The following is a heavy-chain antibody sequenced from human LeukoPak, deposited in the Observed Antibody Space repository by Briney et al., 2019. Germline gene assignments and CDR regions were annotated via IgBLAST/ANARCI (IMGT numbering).Heavy chain of an antibody. J-gene: IGHJ4*02. Sequence: GGSLRLSCAASGFTLSSYAMSCVRHAPGKGLEWVSAISGSGSSTYYADSVKGRFTISRDSSKNTLYLQMNSLRAEDTALYYCATDRRWFGEFDYWGQGTLVTVSS. CDR3: ATDRRWFGEFDY. D-gene: IGHD3-10*01. V-gene: IGHV3-23*01. CDR1: GFTLSSYA. CDR2: ISGSGSST.